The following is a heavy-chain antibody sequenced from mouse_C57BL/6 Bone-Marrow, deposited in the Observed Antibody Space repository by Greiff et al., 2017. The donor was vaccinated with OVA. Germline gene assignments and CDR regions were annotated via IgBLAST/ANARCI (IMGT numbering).Heavy chain of an antibody. CDR1: GYTFTSYW. J-gene: IGHJ1*03. D-gene: IGHD2-3*01. CDR2: IDPSDSYP. Sequence: QVQLQQPGAELVMPGASVKLSCKASGYTFTSYWMHWVKQRPGQGLEWIGEIDPSDSYPHYNQKFKGKSTLTVDKSSSTAYMQLSSLTSEDSAVYYCARSGGYYVYYWYFDVWGTGTTVTVSS. V-gene: IGHV1-69*01. CDR3: ARSGGYYVYYWYFDV.